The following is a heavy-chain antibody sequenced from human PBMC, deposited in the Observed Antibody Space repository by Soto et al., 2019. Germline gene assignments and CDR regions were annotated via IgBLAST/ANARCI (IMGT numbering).Heavy chain of an antibody. Sequence: GASVKVSCKASGGTFSSYAISWVRQAPGQGLEWMGGIIPIFGTANYAQKFQGRVTITADKSTSTAYMELSSLRSEDTAVYYCARAGGQGYYDSSGYYYKEIYYYYGMDVWGQGTTVTVSS. J-gene: IGHJ6*02. D-gene: IGHD3-22*01. CDR1: GGTFSSYA. CDR3: ARAGGQGYYDSSGYYYKEIYYYYGMDV. CDR2: IIPIFGTA. V-gene: IGHV1-69*06.